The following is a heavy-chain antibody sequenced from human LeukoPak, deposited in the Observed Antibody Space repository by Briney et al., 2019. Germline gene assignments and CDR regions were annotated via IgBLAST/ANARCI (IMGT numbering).Heavy chain of an antibody. J-gene: IGHJ4*02. Sequence: AGGSLRLSCAASGFTFSSYEMNWVRQAPGKWLEWVSYISSSGSTIYYADSVKGRFTISRDNAKNSLYLQMNSLRAEDTAVYYCARQPYSSGWYEFDYWGQGTLVTVSS. CDR2: ISSSGSTI. CDR1: GFTFSSYE. V-gene: IGHV3-48*03. CDR3: ARQPYSSGWYEFDY. D-gene: IGHD6-19*01.